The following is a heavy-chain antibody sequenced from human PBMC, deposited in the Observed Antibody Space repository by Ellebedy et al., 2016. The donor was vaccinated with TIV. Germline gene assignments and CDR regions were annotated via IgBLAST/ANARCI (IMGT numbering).Heavy chain of an antibody. CDR1: GFTFSDSW. V-gene: IGHV3-33*08. CDR2: IWFDGSNT. CDR3: ARIAARPRTYDYYYYCMDV. Sequence: GGSLRLSXADSGFTFSDSWMHWVRQAPGKGLEWVAVIWFDGSNTYYADSVKGRFTISRDNSKNTLYLQMNSLRAEDTAVYYCARIAARPRTYDYYYYCMDVWGRGTTVTVSS. J-gene: IGHJ6*03. D-gene: IGHD6-6*01.